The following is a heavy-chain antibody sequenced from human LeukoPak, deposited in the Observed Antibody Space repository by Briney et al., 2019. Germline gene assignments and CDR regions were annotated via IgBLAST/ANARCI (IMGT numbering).Heavy chain of an antibody. CDR1: GGSIISYF. Sequence: ASETLSLTCTVSGGSIISYFWSWLRQPPVKGPEWIGYIFDSGTTNYNPSTNYNPSLKSRVTVSLDTSKNHFSLKLSSVTAADTAMYFCARGGVTTIAQYDYWGQGILVTVSS. CDR3: ARGGVTTIAQYDY. CDR2: IFDSGTTNYNPST. D-gene: IGHD5-12*01. J-gene: IGHJ4*02. V-gene: IGHV4-59*01.